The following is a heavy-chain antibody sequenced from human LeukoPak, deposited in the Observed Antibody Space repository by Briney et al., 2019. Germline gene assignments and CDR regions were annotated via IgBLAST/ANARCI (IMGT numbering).Heavy chain of an antibody. V-gene: IGHV3-48*03. CDR3: ARDLQFGYSYGYPDY. CDR2: ISSSGSTI. D-gene: IGHD5-18*01. J-gene: IGHJ4*02. CDR1: GFTFSSYA. Sequence: PGGSLRLSCAASGFTFSSYAMNWVHQAPGKGLEWVSYISSSGSTIYYADSVKGRFTISRDNAKNSLYLQMNSLRAEDTAVYYCARDLQFGYSYGYPDYWGQGTLVTVSS.